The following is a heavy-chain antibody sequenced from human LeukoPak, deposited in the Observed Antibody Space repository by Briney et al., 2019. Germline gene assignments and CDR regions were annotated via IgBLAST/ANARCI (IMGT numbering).Heavy chain of an antibody. CDR3: ARGGGELWFGGLLYYFDY. CDR2: ISAYNGNT. V-gene: IGHV1-18*01. Sequence: ASVKVSCKASGYTFTSYGISWVRQAPGQGLEWMGWISAYNGNTNYAQKLQGRVTMTTDTSTSTAYMELRSLRSDDTAVYYCARGGGELWFGGLLYYFDYWGQGTLVTVSS. D-gene: IGHD3-10*01. J-gene: IGHJ4*02. CDR1: GYTFTSYG.